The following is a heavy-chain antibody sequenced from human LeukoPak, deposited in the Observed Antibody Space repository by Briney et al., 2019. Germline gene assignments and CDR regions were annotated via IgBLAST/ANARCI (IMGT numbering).Heavy chain of an antibody. CDR2: TFYRSKWYN. CDR3: ARDPGGNSLTHMDV. J-gene: IGHJ6*03. CDR1: GDSVSSNSAA. D-gene: IGHD2/OR15-2a*01. Sequence: SQTLSHTCAISGDSVSSNSAAWNWIRQSPSRGLEWLGRTFYRSKWYNDSAVSVKSRITHNPDTSKNQFSLQLNSVTPEDTAVYYCARDPGGNSLTHMDVWGKGTTVTVSS. V-gene: IGHV6-1*01.